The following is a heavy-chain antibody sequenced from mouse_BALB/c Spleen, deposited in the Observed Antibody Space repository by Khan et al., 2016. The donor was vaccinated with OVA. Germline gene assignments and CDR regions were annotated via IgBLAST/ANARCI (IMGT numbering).Heavy chain of an antibody. J-gene: IGHJ3*01. CDR1: GYIFTSYY. V-gene: IGHV1S81*02. D-gene: IGHD2-1*01. Sequence: QVQLQQSGAELVKPGASVRLSCKASGYIFTSYYLYWVKQRPGQGLEWIGDINPSNGGTNFNEKFKSKATLTVDKSSSTAYIQLSSLTSEDSAVYYCTRSGYGTLAYWGQGTLVTVSA. CDR2: INPSNGGT. CDR3: TRSGYGTLAY.